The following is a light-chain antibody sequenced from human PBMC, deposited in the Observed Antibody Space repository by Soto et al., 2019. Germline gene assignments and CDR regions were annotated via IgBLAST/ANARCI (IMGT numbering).Light chain of an antibody. CDR3: SSYTSNSNKV. CDR1: SSDVGGYNY. J-gene: IGLJ2*01. Sequence: QSALTQPASVSGSPGQSITISCTGTSSDVGGYNYVSWYQQHPGKAPKLMIYDVSNRPSGVSNRFSGSKSGNTASLTISGLQAADEADYYCSSYTSNSNKVFGGGTKLTVL. CDR2: DVS. V-gene: IGLV2-14*01.